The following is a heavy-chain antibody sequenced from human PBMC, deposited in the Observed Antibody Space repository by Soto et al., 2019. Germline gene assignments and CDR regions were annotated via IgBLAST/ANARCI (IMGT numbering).Heavy chain of an antibody. CDR3: ARVHGSGSYPPVGWFDP. D-gene: IGHD3-10*01. Sequence: SETLSLTCTVSGGSISSYYLSWIRQPPGKGLEWIGYIYYSGSTNYNPSLKSRVTISVDTSKNQFSLKLSSVTAADTAVYYCARVHGSGSYPPVGWFDPWGQGTLVTVSS. CDR2: IYYSGST. CDR1: GGSISSYY. V-gene: IGHV4-59*01. J-gene: IGHJ5*02.